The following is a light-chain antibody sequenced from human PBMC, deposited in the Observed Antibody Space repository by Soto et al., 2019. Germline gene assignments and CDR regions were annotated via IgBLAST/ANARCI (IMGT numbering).Light chain of an antibody. CDR1: QSVSNY. Sequence: EIVLTQSPATLSLSPGERATLSCRASQSVSNYLAWYQQKPGQAPRLLIYDVTNRATGIPARFSGSGSGTAFTLTISRLEPADFAVYYCQSLFTFGPGTKVDIK. CDR2: DVT. V-gene: IGKV3-11*01. J-gene: IGKJ3*01. CDR3: QSLFT.